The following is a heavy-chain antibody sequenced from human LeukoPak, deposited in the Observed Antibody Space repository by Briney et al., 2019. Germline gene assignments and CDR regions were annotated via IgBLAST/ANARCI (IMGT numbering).Heavy chain of an antibody. Sequence: PSETLSLTCTVSGGSISSGGYYWNWIRQHPGKGLEWIGYIFYSGSTYYNPYLKSRVTISVDTSKNQFSLKLSSVTAADTAVYYCARILYYYDSSGPIDYWGQGTLVTVSS. CDR3: ARILYYYDSSGPIDY. V-gene: IGHV4-31*03. J-gene: IGHJ4*02. CDR1: GGSISSGGYY. CDR2: IFYSGST. D-gene: IGHD3-22*01.